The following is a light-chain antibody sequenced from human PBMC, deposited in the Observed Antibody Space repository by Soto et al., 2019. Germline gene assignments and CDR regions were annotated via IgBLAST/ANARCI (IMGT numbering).Light chain of an antibody. V-gene: IGKV1-5*03. Sequence: DIQMTQSPSTRSSSVGYIGTITCRASQTISTWLAWYQQKPGRAPKLLIYKASSLESGVPSRFSGSGYGTEFTLTISSLQPDDFATYYCQQYNSYSTFGQGTKVDI. CDR3: QQYNSYST. CDR1: QTISTW. CDR2: KAS. J-gene: IGKJ1*01.